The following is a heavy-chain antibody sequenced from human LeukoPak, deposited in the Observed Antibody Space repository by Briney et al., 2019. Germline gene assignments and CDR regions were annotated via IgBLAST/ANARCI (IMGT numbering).Heavy chain of an antibody. V-gene: IGHV3-48*01. J-gene: IGHJ4*02. CDR2: ISSSSITI. D-gene: IGHD3-3*01. CDR3: ARGFYDFWSGSTIDY. Sequence: GGSLRLSCSASGIDFNHYSMNWVRQAPGKGLEWISYISSSSITIYYADSVKGRFTISRDNSKNTLYLQMNSLRAEDTAVYYCARGFYDFWSGSTIDYWGQGTLVTVSS. CDR1: GIDFNHYS.